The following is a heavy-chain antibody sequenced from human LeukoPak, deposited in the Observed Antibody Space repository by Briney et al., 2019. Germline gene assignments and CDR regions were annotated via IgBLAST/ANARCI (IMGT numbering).Heavy chain of an antibody. D-gene: IGHD2-15*01. CDR2: ISSSSSYI. V-gene: IGHV3-21*01. Sequence: GGSLRLSCAASGFTVSSNYMSWVRQAPGKGLEWVSSISSSSSYIYYADSVKGRFTISRDNAKNSLYLQMNSLRAEDTAVYYCAGYCSGGSCPDYWGQGTLVTVSS. J-gene: IGHJ4*02. CDR1: GFTVSSNY. CDR3: AGYCSGGSCPDY.